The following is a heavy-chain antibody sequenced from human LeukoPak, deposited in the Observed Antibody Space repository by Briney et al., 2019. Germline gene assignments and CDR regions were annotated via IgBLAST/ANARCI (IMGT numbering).Heavy chain of an antibody. CDR2: IRYDGSNK. CDR1: GFTFSSYG. CDR3: AKQVRIDSEYYYYGMDV. J-gene: IGHJ6*02. Sequence: PGGSLRLSCAASGFTFSSYGMHWVRQAPGKGLEWVAFIRYDGSNKYYADSVKGRFTISRDNSKNTLYLQMNSLRAEDTAVYYCAKQVRIDSEYYYYGMDVWGQGTTVTVSS. V-gene: IGHV3-30*02. D-gene: IGHD2-15*01.